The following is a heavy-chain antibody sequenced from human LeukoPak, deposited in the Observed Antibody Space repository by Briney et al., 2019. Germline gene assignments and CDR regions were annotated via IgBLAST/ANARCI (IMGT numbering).Heavy chain of an antibody. CDR1: GGTFSSNGYY. CDR2: IYYSGST. V-gene: IGHV4-39*07. J-gene: IGHJ4*02. D-gene: IGHD1-26*01. CDR3: ARRRGSYPFDY. Sequence: PSETLSLTCTVSGGTFSSNGYYWGWLRQPPGMGLVWMGSIYYSGSTYYNPSLKSRVTISVDTPKTQYSPKLSSVPAADTAVYYCARRRGSYPFDYWGQGTLVTVSS.